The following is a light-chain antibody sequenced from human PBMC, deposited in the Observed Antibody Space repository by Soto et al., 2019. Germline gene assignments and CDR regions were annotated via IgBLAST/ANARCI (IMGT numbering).Light chain of an antibody. Sequence: AIQLTQSPSSLSASLGDRVTITCRASQDIGSGLAWYQQKPGKAPNLRMYAVSNLESGVPSRFGGSGSGTDFTLTISSPQPEDSASYYCQQFAHYPLTCGGETKVEIK. CDR2: AVS. J-gene: IGKJ4*01. CDR1: QDIGSG. CDR3: QQFAHYPLT. V-gene: IGKV1D-13*01.